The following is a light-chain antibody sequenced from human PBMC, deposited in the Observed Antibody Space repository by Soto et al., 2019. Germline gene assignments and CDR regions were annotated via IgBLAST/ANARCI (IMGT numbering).Light chain of an antibody. Sequence: QSALTQPASVSGSPGQSITISCTGTSSDVGAYNYVSWYQQHPGKAPKLMIYDVSNRPSGVSNRFSGSKSGNTASLTISGLQAEDEADYYCSSSRSSSVVFGGGTKLTVL. CDR2: DVS. V-gene: IGLV2-14*01. J-gene: IGLJ2*01. CDR3: SSSRSSSVV. CDR1: SSDVGAYNY.